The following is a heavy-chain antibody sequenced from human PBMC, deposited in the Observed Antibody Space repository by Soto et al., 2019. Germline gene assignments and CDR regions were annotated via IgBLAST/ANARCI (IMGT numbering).Heavy chain of an antibody. CDR2: IIPILGIA. CDR3: ARTEHGYSGYALDY. V-gene: IGHV1-69*02. D-gene: IGHD5-12*01. J-gene: IGHJ4*02. CDR1: GGTFSSYT. Sequence: QVQLVQSGAEVKKPGSSVKVSCKASGGTFSSYTISWVRQAPGQGLEWMGRIIPILGIANYAQKFQGRVTITADKSTSTAYMELSSLRSEDTAVYYCARTEHGYSGYALDYWGQGTLVTVSS.